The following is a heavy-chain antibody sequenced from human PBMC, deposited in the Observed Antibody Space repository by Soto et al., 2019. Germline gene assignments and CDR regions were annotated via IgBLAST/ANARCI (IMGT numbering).Heavy chain of an antibody. CDR2: ISGYNGDA. D-gene: IGHD2-8*01. V-gene: IGHV1-18*01. CDR3: AKNGHPPYYYYGMDV. J-gene: IGHJ6*02. Sequence: QGQLVQSGAEVKQPGASVKVSCKASGYTFSTYGISWVRQAPGQGLEWMGWISGYNGDAKYAQKFQGRVTMTRDTSTTTAYLELRRLTYDDTAVYFCAKNGHPPYYYYGMDVWGQGTTVTVSS. CDR1: GYTFSTYG.